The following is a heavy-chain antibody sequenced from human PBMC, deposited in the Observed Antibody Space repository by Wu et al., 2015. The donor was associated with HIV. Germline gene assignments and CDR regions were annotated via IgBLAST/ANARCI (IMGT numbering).Heavy chain of an antibody. D-gene: IGHD3-22*01. Sequence: QVQLVQSGTEVKKPGASVKVSCKTSGYMFIGYYMHWVRQAPGQGLEWMEWIHPSSGGTKYAQNFQGRVTMTRDTSKTTVYMEMSSLRYDDTAVYYCARAWATSITMKEGFDPWGQGTLVTVSS. J-gene: IGHJ5*02. V-gene: IGHV1-2*02. CDR3: ARAWATSITMKEGFDP. CDR2: IHPSSGGT. CDR1: GYMFIGYY.